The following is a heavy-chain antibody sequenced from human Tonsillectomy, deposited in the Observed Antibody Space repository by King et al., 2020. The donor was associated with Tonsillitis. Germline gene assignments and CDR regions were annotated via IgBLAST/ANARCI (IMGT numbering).Heavy chain of an antibody. CDR3: ARAYDSSGYWFDY. CDR1: GYTFTGYY. V-gene: IGHV1-2*02. D-gene: IGHD3-22*01. Sequence: VQLVESGAEVKKPGASVKVSCKASGYTFTGYYMHWVRQAPGQGLEWMGWINPNSGGTNYAQKFQCRVTMTRDTSISTAYMELSRLRSDDTAVYYCARAYDSSGYWFDYWGQGTLVTVSS. CDR2: INPNSGGT. J-gene: IGHJ4*02.